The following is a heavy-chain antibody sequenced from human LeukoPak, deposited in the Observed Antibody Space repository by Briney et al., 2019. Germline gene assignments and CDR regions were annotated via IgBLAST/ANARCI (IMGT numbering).Heavy chain of an antibody. D-gene: IGHD3-10*01. CDR3: AKERRAYYPGENWFDP. Sequence: PGRPLRLSCAASGFTLSSYGMHWVRQAPGKGLEWVAVISYDGSNKYYADSVKGRFTISRDNSKNTLYLQMNSLRAEDTAVYYCAKERRAYYPGENWFDPWGQGTLVTVSS. J-gene: IGHJ5*02. CDR2: ISYDGSNK. CDR1: GFTLSSYG. V-gene: IGHV3-30*18.